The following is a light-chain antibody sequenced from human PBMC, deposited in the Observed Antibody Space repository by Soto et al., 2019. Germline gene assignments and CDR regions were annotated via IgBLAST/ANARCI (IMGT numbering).Light chain of an antibody. CDR3: QQYATSPGT. CDR2: GAS. J-gene: IGKJ1*01. Sequence: EVVMTQSPATLSVSPGERVTLSCRSSQSVADNLAWFQQKPGQGPRLLIYGASTRATGIPARFSGSGSGTDFTLTISGLEPEDFAVYYCQQYATSPGTFGQGTKV. CDR1: QSVADN. V-gene: IGKV3-15*01.